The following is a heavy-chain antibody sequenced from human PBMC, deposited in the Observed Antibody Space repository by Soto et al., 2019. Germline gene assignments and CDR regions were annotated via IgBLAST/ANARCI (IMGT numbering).Heavy chain of an antibody. J-gene: IGHJ4*02. Sequence: QVQLVQSGAEVKKPGSSVKVSCKASGGTFSSYTISWVRQAPGQGLEWMGRIIPILGIANYAQKFQGRVTITADKSTSTAYMELSSLRSEDTAVYYCARMITFGGVIVLDYWGQGTLVTVSS. V-gene: IGHV1-69*02. CDR1: GGTFSSYT. CDR3: ARMITFGGVIVLDY. D-gene: IGHD3-16*02. CDR2: IIPILGIA.